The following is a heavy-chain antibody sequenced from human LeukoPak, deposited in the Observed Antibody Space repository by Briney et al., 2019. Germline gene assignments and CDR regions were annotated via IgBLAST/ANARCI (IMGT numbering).Heavy chain of an antibody. J-gene: IGHJ4*02. CDR2: ISYMGST. V-gene: IGHV4-59*08. CDR1: GDSISSYY. CDR3: ARQASTYGELDS. D-gene: IGHD4-17*01. Sequence: SETLSLTCTVSGDSISSYYWSWIRQPPGKGLEWIGYISYMGSTNYNPSLKSRVTISVDTSKNQFSLKLSSATAADTAFYYCARQASTYGELDSWGQGTLVTVSS.